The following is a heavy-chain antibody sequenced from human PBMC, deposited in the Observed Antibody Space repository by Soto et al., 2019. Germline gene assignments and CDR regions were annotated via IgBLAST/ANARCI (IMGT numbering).Heavy chain of an antibody. CDR1: GYTFTSYG. CDR2: ISAYNGNT. D-gene: IGHD3-22*01. Sequence: QVQLVQSGAEVKKPGASVKVSCKASGYTFTSYGISWVRQAPGQGLEWMGWISAYNGNTNYAQKLKGRVTMTTDTSTSTAYMELRSLRSDDTAVYYCARRESWGYYDSSGHLDYWGQGTLVTVSS. J-gene: IGHJ4*02. V-gene: IGHV1-18*01. CDR3: ARRESWGYYDSSGHLDY.